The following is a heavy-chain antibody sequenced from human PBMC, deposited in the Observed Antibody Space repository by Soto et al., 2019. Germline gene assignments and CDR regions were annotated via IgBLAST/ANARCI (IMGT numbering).Heavy chain of an antibody. J-gene: IGHJ6*03. D-gene: IGHD3-3*01. CDR2: INSDGSST. CDR3: ARKASYYDFWSGYYTSFHYYMDV. CDR1: GFTFSSYW. Sequence: GESLKISCAASGFTFSSYWMHWVRQAPGKGLVWVSRINSDGSSTSYADSVKGRFTISRDNAKNTLYLQMNSLRAEDTAVYYCARKASYYDFWSGYYTSFHYYMDVWGKGTTVTVSS. V-gene: IGHV3-74*01.